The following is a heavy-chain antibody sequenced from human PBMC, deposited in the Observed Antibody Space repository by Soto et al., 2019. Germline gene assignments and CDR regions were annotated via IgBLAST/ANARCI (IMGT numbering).Heavy chain of an antibody. V-gene: IGHV1-69*12. J-gene: IGHJ4*02. D-gene: IGHD5-12*01. CDR2: IISIFGTP. CDR1: GGTFNSYV. Sequence: QVQLVQSGAEVKKPGSSVKVSCKASGGTFNSYVFNWVRQAPGQGLEWMGGIISIFGTPNYGQKFQGRVTITADESTSTGFMELSRLTSEDTAIYSCARDLGSGYDPGDYWGQGTLVTVSS. CDR3: ARDLGSGYDPGDY.